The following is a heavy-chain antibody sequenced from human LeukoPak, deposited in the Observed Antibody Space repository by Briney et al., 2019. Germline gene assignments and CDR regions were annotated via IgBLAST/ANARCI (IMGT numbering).Heavy chain of an antibody. Sequence: GGSLRLSCAASGFTVSSNYMSWVRQAPGKGLEWVSAISGSGGSTYYADSVKGRFTISRDNSKNTLYLQMNSLRAEDTAVYYCAKDLLQAARRGGGYFDYWGQGTLVTVSS. CDR1: GFTVSSNY. V-gene: IGHV3-23*01. CDR3: AKDLLQAARRGGGYFDY. J-gene: IGHJ4*02. D-gene: IGHD6-6*01. CDR2: ISGSGGST.